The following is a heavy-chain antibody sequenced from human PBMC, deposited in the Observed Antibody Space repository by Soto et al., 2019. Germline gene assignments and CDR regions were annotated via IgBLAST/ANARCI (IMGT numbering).Heavy chain of an antibody. Sequence: GGSLRLSCAASGFTFSSYAMTWARKPQGKGLEWVSVISSSGGSTYSADSVKGRFTVSRDNAKNSVFLQMDSLRAEDAGVYFCARGDPGYSYGKVDLWGQGTLVTVSS. J-gene: IGHJ5*02. CDR1: GFTFSSYA. V-gene: IGHV3-23*01. D-gene: IGHD5-18*01. CDR3: ARGDPGYSYGKVDL. CDR2: ISSSGGST.